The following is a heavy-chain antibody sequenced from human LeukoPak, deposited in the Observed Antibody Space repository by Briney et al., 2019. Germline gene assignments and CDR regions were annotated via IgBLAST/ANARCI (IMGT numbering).Heavy chain of an antibody. CDR3: ARDNSVGDNAWWFDP. J-gene: IGHJ5*02. Sequence: ASVMVSCKASGYDFTRYDINWVRLAPGQGLEWMGWMNPNNGDTGYAQNFQGRVTMTRDMSTSTDYMELSSLRSEDTAIYYCARDNSVGDNAWWFDPWGQGTLVTVSS. D-gene: IGHD1-26*01. V-gene: IGHV1-8*01. CDR2: MNPNNGDT. CDR1: GYDFTRYD.